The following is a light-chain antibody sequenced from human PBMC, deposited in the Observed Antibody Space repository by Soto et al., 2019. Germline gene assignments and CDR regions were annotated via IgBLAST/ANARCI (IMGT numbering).Light chain of an antibody. J-gene: IGKJ1*01. V-gene: IGKV3-15*01. CDR1: QSVGSY. CDR2: GVS. Sequence: EIVMTQSPDTLSLSPGERATLSCRASQSVGSYLAWYQQKPGQAPRLVIYGVSTRGAGIPARFSGSGFGTEFTLTISSLQSEDFDVYYCQQYNDWPPWTFGQGTKVEF. CDR3: QQYNDWPPWT.